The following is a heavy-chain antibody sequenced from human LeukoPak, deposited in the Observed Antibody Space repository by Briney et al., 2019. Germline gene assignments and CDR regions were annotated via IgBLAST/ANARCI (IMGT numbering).Heavy chain of an antibody. Sequence: ASVKVSCKASGYTFTSYGISWVRQAPGQGLEWMGWINPNSGGTNYAQKFQGRVTMTRNTSISTAYMELSSLRSEDTAVYYCARTGYSSGWLGGDWGQGTLVTVSS. CDR3: ARTGYSSGWLGGD. D-gene: IGHD6-19*01. V-gene: IGHV1-8*02. CDR1: GYTFTSYG. J-gene: IGHJ4*02. CDR2: INPNSGGT.